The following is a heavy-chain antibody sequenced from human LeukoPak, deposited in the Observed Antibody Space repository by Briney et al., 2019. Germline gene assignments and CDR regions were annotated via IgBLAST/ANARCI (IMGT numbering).Heavy chain of an antibody. CDR2: ITNSGNSK. CDR1: EFTFSSYS. V-gene: IGHV3-48*01. Sequence: GGSLRLSCAASEFTFSSYSMNWVRQAPGKGLEWVSYITNSGNSKSYADSVKGRFTISRDNTKNSLYLQMNGLRAEDTAVYYCARDPRSRICYFDYWGQGTLVTVSS. J-gene: IGHJ4*02. CDR3: ARDPRSRICYFDY.